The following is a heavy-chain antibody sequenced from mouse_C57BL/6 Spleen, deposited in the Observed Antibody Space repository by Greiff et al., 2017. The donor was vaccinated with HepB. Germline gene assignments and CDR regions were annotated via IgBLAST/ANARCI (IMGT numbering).Heavy chain of an antibody. Sequence: VQLQQPGAELVRPGSSVKLSCKASGYTFTSYWMHWVKQRPIQGLEWIGNIDPSDSETHYNQKFKDKATLTVDKSSSTAYMQLSSLTSEDSAVYYCARRGDSSYPHFDYWGQGTTLTVSS. J-gene: IGHJ2*01. CDR2: IDPSDSET. V-gene: IGHV1-52*01. CDR3: ARRGDSSYPHFDY. D-gene: IGHD3-3*01. CDR1: GYTFTSYW.